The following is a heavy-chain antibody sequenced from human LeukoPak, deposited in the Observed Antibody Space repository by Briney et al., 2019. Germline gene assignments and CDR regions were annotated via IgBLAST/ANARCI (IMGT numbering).Heavy chain of an antibody. CDR3: ARRSTLENYLDS. Sequence: PSETLSLTCTVSGGSISSFYWSWIRQPPGKGLEWIGNIYYTGSTNYNPSLKSRVTMSVDTSNNQLSLKLSSLTAADSAVYYCARRSTLENYLDSWGQGTPVTVSS. D-gene: IGHD6-6*01. J-gene: IGHJ4*02. CDR2: IYYTGST. V-gene: IGHV4-59*08. CDR1: GGSISSFY.